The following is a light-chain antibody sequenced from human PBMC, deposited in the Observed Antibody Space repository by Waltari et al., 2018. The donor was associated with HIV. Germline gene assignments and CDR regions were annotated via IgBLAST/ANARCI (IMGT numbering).Light chain of an antibody. J-gene: IGLJ2*01. Sequence: QSVLTQPPSASEIPGQRVTISCTGGNSNVGSNYVYWYQPVPGTAPKLLVYRDSQRQSGVPDRFTGSNSGTSASLAISGLRSEDEADYYCATWDDSLNGVLFGGGTKLTVL. CDR1: NSNVGSNY. V-gene: IGLV1-47*01. CDR3: ATWDDSLNGVL. CDR2: RDS.